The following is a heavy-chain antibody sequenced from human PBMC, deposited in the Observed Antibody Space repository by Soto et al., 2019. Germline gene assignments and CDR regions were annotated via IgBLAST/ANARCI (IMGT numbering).Heavy chain of an antibody. D-gene: IGHD2-21*02. CDR2: INVGNGNT. CDR3: ARCGGDCNPPDEDLQH. CDR1: GYTFTNYA. Sequence: QVQLVQSGAEVKKPGASVKVSCKASGYTFTNYAMHWVRQAPGQRLEWVGWINVGNGNTKYSQKFQDRVTITRDTSASTGYMELSSLRSEDTAVYYCARCGGDCNPPDEDLQHWGQGTLVTVSS. V-gene: IGHV1-3*01. J-gene: IGHJ1*01.